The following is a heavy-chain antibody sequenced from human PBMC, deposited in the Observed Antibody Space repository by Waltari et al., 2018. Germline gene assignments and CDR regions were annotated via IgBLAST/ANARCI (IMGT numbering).Heavy chain of an antibody. CDR2: IIPILGIA. J-gene: IGHJ4*02. CDR1: GGTFSSYT. D-gene: IGHD4-17*01. Sequence: QVQLVQSGAEVKKPGSSVKVSCKASGGTFSSYTISWVRQAPGQGLEWMGRIIPILGIANYAQKFQGRVTITADKSTSTAYMELSSLRSEDTAVYYCARDPDGDPMGGVWGQGTLVTVSS. V-gene: IGHV1-69*02. CDR3: ARDPDGDPMGGV.